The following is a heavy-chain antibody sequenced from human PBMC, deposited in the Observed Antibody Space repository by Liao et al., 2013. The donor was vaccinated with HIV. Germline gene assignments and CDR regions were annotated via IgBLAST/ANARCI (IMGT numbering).Heavy chain of an antibody. Sequence: QLQLQESGPGLVKPSETLSLTCSVSGGSIRSSSYYWGWIRQSPGRGLEWIGSIYDSGRIHYNPSLKSRVTISVDMSENQFSLKLNFVTAADTAVYYCARNSIYGDYTLDWFDPGAREPWSPSPQ. J-gene: IGHJ5*02. CDR3: ARNSIYGDYTLDWFDP. CDR1: GGSIRSSSYY. D-gene: IGHD4-17*01. V-gene: IGHV4-39*07. CDR2: IYDSGRI.